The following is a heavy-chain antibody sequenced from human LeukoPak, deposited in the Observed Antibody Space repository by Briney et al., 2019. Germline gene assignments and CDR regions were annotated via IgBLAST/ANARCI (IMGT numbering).Heavy chain of an antibody. Sequence: ASVKVSCKASGGTFSSYAISWVRQAPGQGLEWMGGIIPIFGTASYAQKFQGRVTITADESTSTAYMELSSLRSEDTAVYYCARGTTVTTPPDYWGQGTLVTVSS. D-gene: IGHD4-17*01. CDR1: GGTFSSYA. CDR2: IIPIFGTA. CDR3: ARGTTVTTPPDY. V-gene: IGHV1-69*13. J-gene: IGHJ4*02.